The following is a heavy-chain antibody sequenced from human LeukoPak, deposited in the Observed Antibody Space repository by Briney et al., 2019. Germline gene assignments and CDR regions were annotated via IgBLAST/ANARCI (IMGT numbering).Heavy chain of an antibody. CDR3: AKKGYAGSGTYSYYFDY. V-gene: IGHV3-66*01. Sequence: GGSLRLSCVASGFTVSSSYMSWVRQAPGKGLEWVSILYSGGTTYYADSVKGRFTISRDSSKNTLYLQMNSLRAEDTAMYYCAKKGYAGSGTYSYYFDYWGQGTLVTVSS. D-gene: IGHD3-10*01. CDR1: GFTVSSSY. J-gene: IGHJ4*02. CDR2: LYSGGTT.